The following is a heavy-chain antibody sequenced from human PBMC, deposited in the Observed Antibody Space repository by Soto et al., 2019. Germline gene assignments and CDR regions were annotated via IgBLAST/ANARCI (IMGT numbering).Heavy chain of an antibody. Sequence: GGSLRLSCSASGFTFSSYDMHWVRQGPGKGLEWVSAIGTAGDTNYAGPVKGRFTISRENAKNSLYLQMNSLRAGDTAIYFCARAIGPTIFDYWGQGTLVTVSS. J-gene: IGHJ4*02. CDR3: ARAIGPTIFDY. CDR2: IGTAGDT. CDR1: GFTFSSYD. D-gene: IGHD3-22*01. V-gene: IGHV3-13*04.